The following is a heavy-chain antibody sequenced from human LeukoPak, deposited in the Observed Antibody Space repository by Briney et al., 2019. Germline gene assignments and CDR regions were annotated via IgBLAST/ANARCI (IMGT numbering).Heavy chain of an antibody. J-gene: IGHJ4*02. Sequence: GGSLRLSCAASGFTFSSYAMSWVRQAPGKGPEWVSAISGSGGSTYYADSVKGRFTISRDNTKNTLYLQMNSLRAEDTAVYYCAKDQGDGYNAYYFDYWGRGTLVTVSS. CDR1: GFTFSSYA. V-gene: IGHV3-23*01. CDR2: ISGSGGST. CDR3: AKDQGDGYNAYYFDY. D-gene: IGHD5-24*01.